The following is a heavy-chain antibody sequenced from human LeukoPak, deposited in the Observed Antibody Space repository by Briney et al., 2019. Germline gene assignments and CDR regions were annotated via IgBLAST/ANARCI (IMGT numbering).Heavy chain of an antibody. Sequence: ASVKVSCKASGGTFSSYAISWVRQAPGQGLEWMGGIIPIFGTANYAQKFQGRVTITTDESTSTAYMELSSLRAEDTAVYYCARVYGMAIMSAFDIWGQGTMVTVSS. J-gene: IGHJ3*02. CDR3: ARVYGMAIMSAFDI. CDR1: GGTFSSYA. D-gene: IGHD5-24*01. V-gene: IGHV1-69*05. CDR2: IIPIFGTA.